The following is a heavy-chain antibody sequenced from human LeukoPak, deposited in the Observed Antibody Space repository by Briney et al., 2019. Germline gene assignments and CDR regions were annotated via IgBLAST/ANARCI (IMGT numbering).Heavy chain of an antibody. V-gene: IGHV3-30*18. Sequence: GGSLRLSCATSGFTFSSYGMHWVRQAPGKGLEWVAVISYDGSNKYYADSVKGRFTISRDNSKNTLYLQMNSLRAEDTAVYYCAKDRGSFYFDYWGQGTLVTVSS. D-gene: IGHD1-26*01. J-gene: IGHJ4*02. CDR2: ISYDGSNK. CDR1: GFTFSSYG. CDR3: AKDRGSFYFDY.